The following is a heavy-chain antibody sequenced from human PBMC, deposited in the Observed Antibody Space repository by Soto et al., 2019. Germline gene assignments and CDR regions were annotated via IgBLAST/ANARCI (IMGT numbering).Heavy chain of an antibody. V-gene: IGHV3-33*01. CDR1: GFTFSSYG. D-gene: IGHD6-6*01. J-gene: IGHJ4*02. Sequence: GGSLRLSCAASGFTFSSYGMHWVRQAPGKGLEWVAVIWYDGSNKYYADSVKGRFTISRDNSKNTLYLQMNSLRAEDTAVYYCARDGEIAASGGYYFDYWGQGTLVTVSS. CDR2: IWYDGSNK. CDR3: ARDGEIAASGGYYFDY.